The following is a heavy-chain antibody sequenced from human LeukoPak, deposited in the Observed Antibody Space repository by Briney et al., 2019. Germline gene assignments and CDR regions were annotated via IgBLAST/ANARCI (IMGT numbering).Heavy chain of an antibody. D-gene: IGHD2-8*01. CDR1: GGSISSSSYY. CDR2: INHSGST. V-gene: IGHV4-39*07. J-gene: IGHJ4*02. Sequence: PSETLSLTCTVSGGSISSSSYYWGWIRQPPGKGLEWIGEINHSGSTNYNPSLKSRVTISVDTSKNQFSLKLSSVTAADTAVYYCARDRGYCTNGVCYELSPPTHFDYWGQGTLVTVSS. CDR3: ARDRGYCTNGVCYELSPPTHFDY.